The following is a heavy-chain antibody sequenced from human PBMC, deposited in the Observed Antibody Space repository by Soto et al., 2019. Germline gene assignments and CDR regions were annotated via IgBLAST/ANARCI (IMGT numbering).Heavy chain of an antibody. CDR1: GDTLKTFD. J-gene: IGHJ6*03. Sequence: QVQLVQPGAAVKRPGASVKVSCKASGDTLKTFDVSWVPQAPGQGPDWMAWITTHNGDTNFAQKFRGRVSLTADTCVATAFMELRNLRSDDTGGYFCVRFNFTRAGDNYRYYLDVWGQGTTVTVS. D-gene: IGHD1-1*01. CDR3: VRFNFTRAGDNYRYYLDV. V-gene: IGHV1-18*04. CDR2: ITTHNGDT.